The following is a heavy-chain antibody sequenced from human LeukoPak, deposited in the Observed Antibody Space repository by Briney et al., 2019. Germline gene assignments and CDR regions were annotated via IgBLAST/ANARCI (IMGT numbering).Heavy chain of an antibody. CDR3: ARVPERHPNYYDSGSSIDY. V-gene: IGHV1-2*06. Sequence: ASVRVSFQASEYTFIGYHMHWLRPAPAQGLEWVGRINPNSGGADYAQNFQGRVTKTRDTSISTAYMELSRLRSDDTAVYYCARVPERHPNYYDSGSSIDYWGQGTLVTVSS. CDR1: EYTFIGYH. D-gene: IGHD3-22*01. J-gene: IGHJ4*02. CDR2: INPNSGGA.